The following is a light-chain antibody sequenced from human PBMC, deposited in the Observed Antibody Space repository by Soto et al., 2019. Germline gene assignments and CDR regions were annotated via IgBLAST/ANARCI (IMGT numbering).Light chain of an antibody. CDR3: QSYDSSRSGYV. Sequence: QSVLTQPPSVSGAPGQRVTISCTGTSSNIGAGYDVHWYQQLPGTAPKLLIYGNSNRPSGVPDRFSGSKSGTSASLAITGLKAEEEADYYCQSYDSSRSGYVFGTGTKLTVL. J-gene: IGLJ1*01. CDR2: GNS. V-gene: IGLV1-40*01. CDR1: SSNIGAGYD.